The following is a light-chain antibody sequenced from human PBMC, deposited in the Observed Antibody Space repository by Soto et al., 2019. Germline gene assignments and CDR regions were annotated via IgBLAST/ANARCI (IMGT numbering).Light chain of an antibody. CDR3: QQYGSSPPYT. CDR2: GSS. V-gene: IGKV3-20*01. Sequence: EVVLTQSPGTLSLSPGERPTLSCRASQSVSNNYLAWYQQKPGQSPKLLIFGSSDRATGIPDRFSGSGSGTDFTLTISRLEPEDFAVYYCQQYGSSPPYTFGQGTKLEIK. J-gene: IGKJ2*01. CDR1: QSVSNNY.